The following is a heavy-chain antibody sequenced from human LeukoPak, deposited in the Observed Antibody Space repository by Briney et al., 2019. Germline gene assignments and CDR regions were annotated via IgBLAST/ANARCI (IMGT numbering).Heavy chain of an antibody. Sequence: GGSLRLSCEASGFTFNTCAMSWVRQVPGKGLEWVSDISESGSGIYYADSVKGRFTISRYNSKKALYLQMKSLRVDDTALYYCAKGVFGVTRAFDYWGQGTLVTVSS. D-gene: IGHD3-3*01. J-gene: IGHJ4*02. CDR1: GFTFNTCA. V-gene: IGHV3-23*01. CDR2: ISESGSGI. CDR3: AKGVFGVTRAFDY.